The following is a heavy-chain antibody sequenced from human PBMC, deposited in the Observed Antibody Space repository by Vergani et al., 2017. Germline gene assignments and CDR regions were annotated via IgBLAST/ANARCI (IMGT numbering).Heavy chain of an antibody. CDR1: GGSFSGYY. CDR2: INNSGST. V-gene: IGHV4-34*01. Sequence: QVQLQQWGAGLLKPSETLSLTCAVYGGSFSGYYWSWIRQPPGKGLEWIGEINNSGSTNYNPSLKSRVTISVDTSKNQFSLKLSSVTSADTAVYYCARVSRAFDYWGQGTLVTVSS. CDR3: ARVSRAFDY. J-gene: IGHJ4*02. D-gene: IGHD6-13*01.